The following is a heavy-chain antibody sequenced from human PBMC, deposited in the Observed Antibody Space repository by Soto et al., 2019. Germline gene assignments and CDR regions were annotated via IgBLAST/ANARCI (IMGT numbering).Heavy chain of an antibody. CDR3: ARGQTGNYYYGMDV. CDR1: GGSVSSGSYY. Sequence: PSETLSLTCTVSGGSVSSGSYYWSWIRQPPGKGLEWIGYIYYSGSTNYNPSLKSRVTISVDTSKNQFSLKLSSVTAADTAVYYCARGQTGNYYYGMDVWGQGTTVTVSS. V-gene: IGHV4-61*01. D-gene: IGHD1-1*01. CDR2: IYYSGST. J-gene: IGHJ6*02.